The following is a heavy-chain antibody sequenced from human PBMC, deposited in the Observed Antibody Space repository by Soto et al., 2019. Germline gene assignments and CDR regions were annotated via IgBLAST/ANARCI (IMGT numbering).Heavy chain of an antibody. CDR2: INHSGST. CDR1: GGSFSGYY. Sequence: PSETLSLTCAVYGGSFSGYYWTWIRQPPGTGLEWIGEINHSGSTNYNPSLKSRVTISVDTSKNQFSLKLTSVTAADTAVYYCARQPGYYDILTGYSTYYFDYWGQGTPVTVSS. D-gene: IGHD3-9*01. V-gene: IGHV4-34*01. CDR3: ARQPGYYDILTGYSTYYFDY. J-gene: IGHJ4*02.